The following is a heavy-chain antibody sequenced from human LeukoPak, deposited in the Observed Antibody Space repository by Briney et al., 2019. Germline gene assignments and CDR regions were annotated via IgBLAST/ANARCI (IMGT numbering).Heavy chain of an antibody. CDR3: AKDASYCYDFWSGYYTGPDYFDY. Sequence: GGSLRLSCAASGFTFSSYAMSWVRQAPGKGLEWVSAISGSGGSTYYADSVKGRFTISRDNSKNTLYLQMNSLRAEDTAVYYCAKDASYCYDFWSGYYTGPDYFDYWGQGTLVTVSS. CDR1: GFTFSSYA. D-gene: IGHD3-3*01. J-gene: IGHJ4*02. CDR2: ISGSGGST. V-gene: IGHV3-23*01.